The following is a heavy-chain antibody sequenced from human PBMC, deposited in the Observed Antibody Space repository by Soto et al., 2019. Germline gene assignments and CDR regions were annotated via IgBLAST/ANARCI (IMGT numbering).Heavy chain of an antibody. V-gene: IGHV1-69*01. CDR3: AREGQLVRGPQNAPDY. Sequence: QVQLVQSGAEVKKPGSSVKVSCKASGGTFSSYAISWVRQAPGQGLEWMGGIIPIFGTANYAQKFQGRVTITADESTSTAYMELSSLRSQDTAVYYCAREGQLVRGPQNAPDYWGQGTLVTVSS. CDR1: GGTFSSYA. CDR2: IIPIFGTA. D-gene: IGHD6-6*01. J-gene: IGHJ4*02.